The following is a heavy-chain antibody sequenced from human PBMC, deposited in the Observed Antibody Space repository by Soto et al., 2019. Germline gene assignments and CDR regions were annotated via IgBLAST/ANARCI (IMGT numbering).Heavy chain of an antibody. D-gene: IGHD6-13*01. V-gene: IGHV4-39*01. Sequence: SETLSLTCTVSGGSISSGSYYWDWIRQPPGKGLEWIGNVYYSGSTNYNPSLESRVTISVDTSKNQFSLELSSVTAADTAVYYCARRYSSAFDIWGQGTMVTVSS. CDR1: GGSISSGSYY. J-gene: IGHJ3*02. CDR3: ARRYSSAFDI. CDR2: VYYSGST.